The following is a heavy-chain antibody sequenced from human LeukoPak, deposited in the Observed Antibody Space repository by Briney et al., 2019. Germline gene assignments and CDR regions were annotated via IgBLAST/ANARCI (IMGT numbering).Heavy chain of an antibody. CDR2: ISYDGSNK. J-gene: IGHJ3*02. V-gene: IGHV3-30-3*01. D-gene: IGHD5-18*01. CDR3: AKVKGQLWLGPRAYDI. CDR1: GFTFSSYA. Sequence: GRSLRLSCAASGFTFSSYAMHRVRQAPGKGLEWVAVISYDGSNKYYADSVKGRLTISRDNSKSTLYLQIGSLRTEDTAVYYCAKVKGQLWLGPRAYDIWGQGTMVTVSS.